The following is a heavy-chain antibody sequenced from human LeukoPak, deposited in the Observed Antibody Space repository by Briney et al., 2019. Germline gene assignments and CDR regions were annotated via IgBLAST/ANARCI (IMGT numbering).Heavy chain of an antibody. CDR1: GYTFTGYY. CDR3: AREWGRSDYDSSGYYM. V-gene: IGHV1-2*02. D-gene: IGHD3-22*01. J-gene: IGHJ4*02. Sequence: ASVKVSYMACGYTFTGYYMHWVRQAPGQGLEWMGWINPNSGGTNYPQKFQVRVTMTRDTSIRTAYTELSQLRSDDTAVYYCAREWGRSDYDSSGYYMWGQATLVTVSS. CDR2: INPNSGGT.